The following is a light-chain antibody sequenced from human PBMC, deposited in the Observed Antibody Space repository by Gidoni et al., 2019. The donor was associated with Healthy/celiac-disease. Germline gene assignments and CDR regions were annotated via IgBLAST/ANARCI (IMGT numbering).Light chain of an antibody. CDR2: DAS. J-gene: IGKJ2*01. CDR1: QSISSW. Sequence: DIQMTQSPSTLSASVGDRVTITCRVSQSISSWLAWYQQKPGKAPKPLIYDASSLESGVPSRFSGSGSGTEFTLNISSLQPDDFATYYCQQYNSYSYTFGQGTKLEIK. CDR3: QQYNSYSYT. V-gene: IGKV1-5*01.